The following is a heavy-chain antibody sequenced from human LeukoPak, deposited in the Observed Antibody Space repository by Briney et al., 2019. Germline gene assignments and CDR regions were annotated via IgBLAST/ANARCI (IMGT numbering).Heavy chain of an antibody. CDR1: GFSFSSYG. J-gene: IGHJ4*02. V-gene: IGHV3-30*18. CDR2: ISYDGSNT. D-gene: IGHD3-10*01. Sequence: GGSLRLSCAASGFSFSSYGMHWVRQASGKGLEWVAVISYDGSNTYYADSVKDRFTISRDNSKNTLYLQLNSLRAEDTAVYYCAKDAYYGSGTRFDYWGQGTLVTVSS. CDR3: AKDAYYGSGTRFDY.